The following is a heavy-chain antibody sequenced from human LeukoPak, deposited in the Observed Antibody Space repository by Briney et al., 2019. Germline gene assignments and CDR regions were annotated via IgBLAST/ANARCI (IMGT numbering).Heavy chain of an antibody. Sequence: PSETLSLTCAVYGGSFSGYYWSWIRQPPGKGLEWIGEINHSGSTNYNPSLKSRVTISVDTSKNQFSLKLSSVTAADTAVYYCARDKYSSSWYGYFDPWGQGTLVTVSS. J-gene: IGHJ5*02. CDR1: GGSFSGYY. V-gene: IGHV4-34*01. D-gene: IGHD6-13*01. CDR3: ARDKYSSSWYGYFDP. CDR2: INHSGST.